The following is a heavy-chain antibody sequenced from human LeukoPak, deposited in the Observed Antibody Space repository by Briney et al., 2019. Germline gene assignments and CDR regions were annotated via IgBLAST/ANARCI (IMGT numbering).Heavy chain of an antibody. D-gene: IGHD2-2*01. CDR1: GFTFSSYA. J-gene: IGHJ5*02. V-gene: IGHV3-23*01. CDR3: ARDKKLGYCRSTSCYASWYAP. CDR2: ISGGGDNT. Sequence: GGSLRLSCAASGFTFSSYAMSWVRQSPGKGLEWVSTISGGGDNTYYADSVKGRFTISRDNSKNTLYLQMNSLRTEDTALYYCARDKKLGYCRSTSCYASWYAPGGQGTLVTFSS.